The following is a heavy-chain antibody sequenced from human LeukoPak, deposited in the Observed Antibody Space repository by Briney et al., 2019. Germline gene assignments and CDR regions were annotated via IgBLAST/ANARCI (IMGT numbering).Heavy chain of an antibody. CDR1: GLTFNNYW. J-gene: IGHJ4*02. V-gene: IGHV3-74*01. CDR3: MGSIDY. D-gene: IGHD2-15*01. CDR2: IKTDGSST. Sequence: GGSLRLSCAAPGLTFNNYWMPWVRKAPGRGLVWVSRIKTDGSSTHYADSVKGRFTISRDNAKNTVYLQMNSLRAEDTAVYYCMGSIDYWGQGTLVTVCS.